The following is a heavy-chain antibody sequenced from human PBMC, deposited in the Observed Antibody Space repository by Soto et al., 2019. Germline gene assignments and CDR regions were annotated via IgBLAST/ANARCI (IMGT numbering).Heavy chain of an antibody. J-gene: IGHJ6*04. CDR3: AAESNAGLRFLLRFGAPYGMDV. D-gene: IGHD3-3*01. CDR2: IVVGSGNT. V-gene: IGHV1-58*01. Sequence: ASVKVSCQASGFTFTSSAVQWVRQARGQRLEWVGWIVVGSGNTNYAQKFQERVTSTRDMSTSTADMELSSLRPEDTAVYYCAAESNAGLRFLLRFGAPYGMDVWGKETTVPVS. CDR1: GFTFTSSA.